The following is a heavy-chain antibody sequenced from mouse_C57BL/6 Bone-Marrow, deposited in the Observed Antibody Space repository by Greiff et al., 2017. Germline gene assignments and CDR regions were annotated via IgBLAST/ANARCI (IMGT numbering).Heavy chain of an antibody. CDR1: GYTFTSYW. J-gene: IGHJ4*01. D-gene: IGHD2-13*01. Sequence: QVQLQQPGAELVMPGASVKLSCKASGYTFTSYWMHWVKQRPGQGLEWIGEIDPSDSYTNYNQKFKGKSTLTVDKSSSTAYMQLSSLTSEDSAVYYCARSRDYADYVLYYAMDDWGQGTSVTVSS. CDR3: ARSRDYADYVLYYAMDD. CDR2: IDPSDSYT. V-gene: IGHV1-69*01.